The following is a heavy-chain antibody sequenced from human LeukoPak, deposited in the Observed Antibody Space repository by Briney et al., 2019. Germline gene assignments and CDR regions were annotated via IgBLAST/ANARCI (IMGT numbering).Heavy chain of an antibody. V-gene: IGHV1-2*06. CDR1: GYTFTGYY. D-gene: IGHD3-22*01. CDR2: INPNSGGT. Sequence: ASVKVSFKASGYTFTGYYMHWVRQAPGQGLEWMGRINPNSGGTNYAQKFQGRVTMTRNTSISTAYMELSRLRSDDTAVYYCARVSYYYDSSGYYYFDYWGQGTLVTVSS. J-gene: IGHJ4*02. CDR3: ARVSYYYDSSGYYYFDY.